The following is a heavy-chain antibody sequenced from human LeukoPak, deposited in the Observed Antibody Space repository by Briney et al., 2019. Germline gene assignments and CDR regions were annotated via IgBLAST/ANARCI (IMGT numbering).Heavy chain of an antibody. CDR2: ISIFSSTI. CDR3: ARTHERDLDY. Sequence: PGGSLRLSCAASGFTFNSYHFNWVRQAPGKGLEWVSYISIFSSTIYYADSVKGRFTISRDDDKNSVYLQMNSLRAEDTAVYYCARTHERDLDYWGQGTLVTVSS. CDR1: GFTFNSYH. J-gene: IGHJ4*02. V-gene: IGHV3-48*01.